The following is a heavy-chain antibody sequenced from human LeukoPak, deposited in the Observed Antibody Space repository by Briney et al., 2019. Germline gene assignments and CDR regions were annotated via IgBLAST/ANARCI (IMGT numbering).Heavy chain of an antibody. CDR3: AKDAAARISKYYFDY. J-gene: IGHJ4*02. D-gene: IGHD6-13*01. CDR2: ISGSGGST. Sequence: PGGSLRLSCVASGFTFSSYAMSWVRQAPGKGLEWVSGISGSGGSTYYADSVKGRFTISRDNSKNTLYLQMNSLRAEDTAVYYCAKDAAARISKYYFDYWGQGTLVTVSS. V-gene: IGHV3-23*01. CDR1: GFTFSSYA.